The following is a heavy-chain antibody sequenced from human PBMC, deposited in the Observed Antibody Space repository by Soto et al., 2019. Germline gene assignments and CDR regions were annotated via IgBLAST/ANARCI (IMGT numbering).Heavy chain of an antibody. V-gene: IGHV1-69*13. CDR3: ARHRSPVGYYDSSGYHGDAFDI. CDR2: IIPIFGTA. J-gene: IGHJ3*02. Sequence: GASVKVSCKASGGTFSSYAISWVRQAPGQGLEWMGGIIPIFGTANYAQKFQGRVTITADESTSTAYMELSSLRSEDTAVYYCARHRSPVGYYDSSGYHGDAFDIWGQGTMVTVS. D-gene: IGHD3-22*01. CDR1: GGTFSSYA.